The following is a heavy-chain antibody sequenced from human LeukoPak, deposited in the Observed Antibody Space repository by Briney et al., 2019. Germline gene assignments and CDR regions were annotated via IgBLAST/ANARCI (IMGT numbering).Heavy chain of an antibody. CDR2: IYYSGST. J-gene: IGHJ6*02. CDR3: ARFPDEILTGENRYYYYGMDV. D-gene: IGHD3-9*01. Sequence: PSETLSLTCTVSGGSVSSGSYYWSWIRQPPGKGLEWIGYIYYSGSTNYNPSLKSRVTISVDTSKNQFSLKLSSVTAADTAVYYCARFPDEILTGENRYYYYGMDVWGQGTTVTVSS. CDR1: GGSVSSGSYY. V-gene: IGHV4-61*01.